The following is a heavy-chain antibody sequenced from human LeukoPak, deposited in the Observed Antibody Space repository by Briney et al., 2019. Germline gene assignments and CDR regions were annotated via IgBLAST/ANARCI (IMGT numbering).Heavy chain of an antibody. CDR2: ISASDGTT. CDR3: ARCGAAVTTHFSH. D-gene: IGHD4-17*01. Sequence: ASVKVSCKASGYSFSIYGITWARQAPGQGLENLGWISASDGTTNYAQKVQDRVTMTTDTSTSTAYLELRSLRSEDTAVYYCARCGAAVTTHFSHWGQGTLVTVSS. J-gene: IGHJ4*02. CDR1: GYSFSIYG. V-gene: IGHV1-18*01.